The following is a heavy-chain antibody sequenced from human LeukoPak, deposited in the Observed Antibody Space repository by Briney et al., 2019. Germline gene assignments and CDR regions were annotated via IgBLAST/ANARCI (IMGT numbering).Heavy chain of an antibody. CDR1: GGSISSYY. J-gene: IGHJ6*02. D-gene: IGHD6-13*01. CDR2: IYYSGST. V-gene: IGHV4-59*01. Sequence: SETLSLTCTVSGGSISSYYWSWIRQPPGKGLEWIGYIYYSGSTNYNPSLKSQVTISVDTSKNQFSLKLTSVTAADTAVYYCARAGISSWFHYGMDVWGQGTTVIVSS. CDR3: ARAGISSWFHYGMDV.